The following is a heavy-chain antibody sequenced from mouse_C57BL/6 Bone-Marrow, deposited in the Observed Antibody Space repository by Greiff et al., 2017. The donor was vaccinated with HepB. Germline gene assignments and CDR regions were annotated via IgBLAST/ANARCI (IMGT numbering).Heavy chain of an antibody. CDR3: ARDGSSYPLYAMDY. CDR2: IYPGDGDT. D-gene: IGHD1-1*01. CDR1: GYAFSSSW. Sequence: VKLQESGPELVKPGASVKISCKASGYAFSSSWMNWVKQRPGKGLEWIGRIYPGDGDTNSNGKFKGKATLTADKSSSTAYMQLSSLTSEDSAVYFCARDGSSYPLYAMDYWGQGTSVTVSS. J-gene: IGHJ4*01. V-gene: IGHV1-82*01.